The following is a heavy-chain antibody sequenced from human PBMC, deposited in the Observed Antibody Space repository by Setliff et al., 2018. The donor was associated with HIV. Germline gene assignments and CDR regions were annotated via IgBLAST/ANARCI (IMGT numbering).Heavy chain of an antibody. D-gene: IGHD6-19*01. CDR1: GDSVSSNNAA. V-gene: IGHV6-1*01. CDR2: TYYRSKWYF. Sequence: SQTLSLTCAISGDSVSSNNAAWNWIRQSPLRGLEWLGRTYYRSKWYFDYAVSVKNRIIINPDTSKNQFSLHLNSVTPEDTAVYYCARGSYGSVLLWGQGTLVTVSS. J-gene: IGHJ4*02. CDR3: ARGSYGSVLL.